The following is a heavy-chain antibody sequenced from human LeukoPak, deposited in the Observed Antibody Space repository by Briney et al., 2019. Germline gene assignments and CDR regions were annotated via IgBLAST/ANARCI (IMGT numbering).Heavy chain of an antibody. CDR1: GFTFSSYS. CDR3: ARDRARIAARRDAFDI. J-gene: IGHJ3*02. CDR2: ISSSSSYI. V-gene: IGHV3-21*01. Sequence: GVSLRLSCAASGFTFSSYSMNWVRQAPGKGLEWVPSISSSSSYIYYADSVKGRFTISRDNAKNSLYLQMNSLRAEDTAVYYCARDRARIAARRDAFDIWGQGTMVTVSS. D-gene: IGHD6-6*01.